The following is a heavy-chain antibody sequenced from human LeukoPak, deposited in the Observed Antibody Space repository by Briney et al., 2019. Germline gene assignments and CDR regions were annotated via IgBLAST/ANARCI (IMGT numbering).Heavy chain of an antibody. V-gene: IGHV1-2*02. J-gene: IGHJ4*02. CDR1: GYTFTGYY. CDR3: ARDAEPLRFLEWFPTNY. CDR2: INPNSGGT. Sequence: GASVKVSCKASGYTFTGYYMHWVRQAPGQGLEWTGWINPNSGGTNYAQKFQGRVTMTRDTSISTAYMELSRLRSDDTAVYYCARDAEPLRFLEWFPTNYWGQGTLVTVSS. D-gene: IGHD3-3*01.